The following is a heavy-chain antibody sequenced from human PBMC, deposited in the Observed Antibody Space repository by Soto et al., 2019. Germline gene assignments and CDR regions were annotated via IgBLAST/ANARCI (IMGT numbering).Heavy chain of an antibody. V-gene: IGHV1-18*01. CDR3: ARSYQWARYNWKGNGACNWSDP. CDR2: ISAYNGNT. Sequence: QVPLVQSGAEVKKPGASVKVSCKASGYTFTSSGISWVRQAPGQGREWMGWISAYNGNTNDAQKLQGRVTMTTDTSTSTEYMELRSLRSDDTAVYYCARSYQWARYNWKGNGACNWSDPWGQGTLVTVSS. J-gene: IGHJ5*02. CDR1: GYTFTSSG. D-gene: IGHD1-20*01.